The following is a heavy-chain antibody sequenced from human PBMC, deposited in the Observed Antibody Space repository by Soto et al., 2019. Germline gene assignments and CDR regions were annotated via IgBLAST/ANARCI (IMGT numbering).Heavy chain of an antibody. J-gene: IGHJ6*02. Sequence: QITLKESGPTLVKPTQTLTLTCTFSGFSLSTGGVGVGWIRQPPGKALEWLALIYWDNDKRYSPSLKSRLTVTKATSKNQVALTMTNMDPVDTATYYCVHSRCGGDCLRSYSSHYYYGMDVWGQGPTVTVFS. CDR2: IYWDNDK. D-gene: IGHD2-21*02. V-gene: IGHV2-5*02. CDR1: GFSLSTGGVG. CDR3: VHSRCGGDCLRSYSSHYYYGMDV.